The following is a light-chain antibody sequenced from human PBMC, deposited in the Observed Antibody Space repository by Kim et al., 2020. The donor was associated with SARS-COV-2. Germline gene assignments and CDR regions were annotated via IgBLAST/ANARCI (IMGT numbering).Light chain of an antibody. CDR3: HQYGDSQGT. Sequence: SPGDRATLSCRASQTVHNNYLAWYQKKPGQAPRLIIHGASSRDPVIPDRFSGWGSGTNFTFTITRVEPEDFAVYYCHQYGDSQGTFGQGTKVDIK. CDR2: GAS. J-gene: IGKJ1*01. CDR1: QTVHNNY. V-gene: IGKV3-20*01.